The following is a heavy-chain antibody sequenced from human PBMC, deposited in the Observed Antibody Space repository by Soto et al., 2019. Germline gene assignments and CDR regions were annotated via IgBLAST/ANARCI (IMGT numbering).Heavy chain of an antibody. CDR1: GYTFANYA. D-gene: IGHD1-26*01. CDR3: ARALHSGNYKGAFDI. V-gene: IGHV1-18*04. J-gene: IGHJ3*02. Sequence: QIQLVQSGAEVKKPGASVKVSCKASGYTFANYAMSWVRQAPGQGLEWMGWISAYSGDTNYAQNLQVRVTMTTDTSTNTAYMELRSLRSDDTAVYYCARALHSGNYKGAFDIWGQGTMVTVSS. CDR2: ISAYSGDT.